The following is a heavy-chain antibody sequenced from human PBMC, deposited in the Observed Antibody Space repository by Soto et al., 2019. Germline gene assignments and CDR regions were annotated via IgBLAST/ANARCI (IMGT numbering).Heavy chain of an antibody. J-gene: IGHJ4*02. CDR2: ISYDGSNK. CDR1: GFTFSSYA. CDR3: ARDGAARFAY. D-gene: IGHD6-6*01. Sequence: QVQLVESGGGVVQPGRSLRLSCAASGFTFSSYAMHWVRQAPGKGLEWVAVISYDGSNKYYADSVKGRFTISRDNSKNTLYLQMTSLRAEDTAVYYCARDGAARFAYWGQGTLVTVSS. V-gene: IGHV3-30-3*01.